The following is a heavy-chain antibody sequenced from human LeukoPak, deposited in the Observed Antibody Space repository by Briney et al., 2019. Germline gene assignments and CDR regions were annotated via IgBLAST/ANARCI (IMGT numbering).Heavy chain of an antibody. CDR3: ARDLDREGSTVAAAGTGPRDY. D-gene: IGHD6-13*01. CDR2: ISAYNGNT. J-gene: IGHJ4*02. CDR1: GYTFTSYG. V-gene: IGHV1-18*01. Sequence: GASVKVSCKASGYTFTSYGISWVRQAPGQGLEWMGWISAYNGNTNYAQKLQGRVTMTTDTSTSTAYMELRSLRSDDTAVYYCARDLDREGSTVAAAGTGPRDYWGQGTLVTVSS.